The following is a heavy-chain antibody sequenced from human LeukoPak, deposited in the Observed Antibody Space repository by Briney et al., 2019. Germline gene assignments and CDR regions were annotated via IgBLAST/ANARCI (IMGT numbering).Heavy chain of an antibody. J-gene: IGHJ4*02. CDR1: GGSISSSSYY. Sequence: SETLSPTCTVSGGSISSSSYYWGWIRQPPGKGLEWIGSIYYSGSTYYNPSLESRVTISVDTSKNQFSLKLSSVTAADTAVYYCARGNPAMYFDYWGQGTLVTVSS. CDR2: IYYSGST. CDR3: ARGNPAMYFDY. V-gene: IGHV4-39*01. D-gene: IGHD5-18*01.